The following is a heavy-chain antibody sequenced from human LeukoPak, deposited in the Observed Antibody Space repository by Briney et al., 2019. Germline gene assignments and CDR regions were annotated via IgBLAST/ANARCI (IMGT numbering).Heavy chain of an antibody. J-gene: IGHJ4*02. CDR2: INSDGSST. V-gene: IGHV3-74*01. D-gene: IGHD3-3*01. CDR3: ARFIEWSYYFDY. CDR1: GFTFSSYW. Sequence: GGSLRLSCAASGFTFSSYWMHWVRQAPGKGLVWVSRINSDGSSTSYADSVKGRFTISRDNAKNTLYLQMNSLRAEDTAVYYCARFIEWSYYFDYWGQGTLVTVSS.